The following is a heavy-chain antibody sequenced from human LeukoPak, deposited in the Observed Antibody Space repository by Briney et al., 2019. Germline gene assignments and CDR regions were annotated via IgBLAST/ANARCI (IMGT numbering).Heavy chain of an antibody. CDR1: GFTFSSYS. J-gene: IGHJ4*02. CDR2: ISSSSSYI. V-gene: IGHV3-21*01. CDR3: ARGRRFLEWLPVDY. Sequence: GGSLRLSCAASGFTFSSYSMNWVRQAPGKGLEWVSSISSSSSYIYYADSVKGRFTISRDNAKNSLYLQMNSLRAEDTAVYYCARGRRFLEWLPVDYWGQGTLVTVSS. D-gene: IGHD3-3*01.